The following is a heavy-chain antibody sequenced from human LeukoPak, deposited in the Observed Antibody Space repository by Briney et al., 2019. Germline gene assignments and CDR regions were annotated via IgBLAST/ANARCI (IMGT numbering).Heavy chain of an antibody. J-gene: IGHJ4*02. Sequence: GESLKISCKGSGYGFDSYWIGWVRQMPGKGLEWMGIIYPGDSDTRYSPSFQGQVTISVDKSISTAYLQWSSLKASDTAMYYCARSVLNDLWNDYWGQGTLVTVSS. CDR2: IYPGDSDT. V-gene: IGHV5-51*01. D-gene: IGHD3/OR15-3a*01. CDR3: ARSVLNDLWNDY. CDR1: GYGFDSYW.